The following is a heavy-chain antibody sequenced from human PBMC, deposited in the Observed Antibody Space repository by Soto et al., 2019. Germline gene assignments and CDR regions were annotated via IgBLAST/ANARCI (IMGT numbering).Heavy chain of an antibody. CDR2: ISYDGSNK. D-gene: IGHD6-13*01. J-gene: IGHJ3*02. CDR1: GFTFSSYG. CDR3: AKPVRIAAAKGTAFDI. Sequence: HLGGSLRLSCAASGFTFSSYGMHWFRQAPGKGLEWVAVISYDGSNKYYADSVKGRFTISRDNSKNTLYLQMNSLRAEDTAVYYCAKPVRIAAAKGTAFDIWGQGTMVTVSS. V-gene: IGHV3-30*18.